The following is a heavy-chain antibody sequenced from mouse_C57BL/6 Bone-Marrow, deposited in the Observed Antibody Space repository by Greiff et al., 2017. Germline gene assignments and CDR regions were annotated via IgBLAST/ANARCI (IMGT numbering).Heavy chain of an antibody. J-gene: IGHJ4*01. CDR3: ARDQITTVVATRAMDY. CDR2: IYPRSGNT. V-gene: IGHV1-81*01. D-gene: IGHD1-1*01. CDR1: GYTFTSYG. Sequence: QVQLQQSGAELARPGASVKLSCKASGYTFTSYGISWVKQRTGQGLEWIGEIYPRSGNTYYNEKFKGKATLTADKSSSTAYMELRSLTSEDSAVYFGARDQITTVVATRAMDYWGQGTSVTVSS.